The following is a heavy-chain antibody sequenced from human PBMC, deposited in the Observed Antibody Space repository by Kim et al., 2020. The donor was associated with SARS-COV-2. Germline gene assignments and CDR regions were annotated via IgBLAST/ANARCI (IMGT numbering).Heavy chain of an antibody. CDR1: GFTFSSSD. J-gene: IGHJ4*02. CDR2: ISASGGST. Sequence: GGSLRLSCAASGFTFSSSDMNWVRQAPGKGLEWVSDISASGGSTYYADSVKGRFTISRDNPKNILYLHMNSLRAEDTAIYYCAKEGRSFTPGYWGQGTLVTVSS. V-gene: IGHV3-23*01. D-gene: IGHD2-15*01. CDR3: AKEGRSFTPGY.